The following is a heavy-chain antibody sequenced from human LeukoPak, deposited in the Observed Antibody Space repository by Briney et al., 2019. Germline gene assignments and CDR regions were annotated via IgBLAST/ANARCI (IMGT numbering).Heavy chain of an antibody. D-gene: IGHD5-12*01. V-gene: IGHV3-21*04. Sequence: GGSLRLSCAASGFTFSSYSMNWVRQAPGKGLEWVSSISSSSNYIYYADSVKGRFTISRDNAKNSLYLQMNSLRAEDTAVYYCASGRRGYSGYDPIMDVWGQGTTVTVSS. CDR3: ASGRRGYSGYDPIMDV. CDR1: GFTFSSYS. J-gene: IGHJ6*02. CDR2: ISSSSNYI.